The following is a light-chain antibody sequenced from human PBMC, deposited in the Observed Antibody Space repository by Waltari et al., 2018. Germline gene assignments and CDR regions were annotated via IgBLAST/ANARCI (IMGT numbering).Light chain of an antibody. V-gene: IGKV3-20*01. CDR1: ERVSRA. Sequence: EIVLTQSPGTLSLSPGERVTLSCRASERVSRALAWYQQKPGQAPRRLMYGASTRATGIPDRFSGSGSGTDFSLTISRLEPEDFAVYYCQHYVRLPVTFGQGTKVEIK. J-gene: IGKJ1*01. CDR2: GAS. CDR3: QHYVRLPVT.